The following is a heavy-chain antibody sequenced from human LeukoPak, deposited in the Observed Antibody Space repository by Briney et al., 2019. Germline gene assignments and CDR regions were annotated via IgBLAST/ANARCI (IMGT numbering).Heavy chain of an antibody. CDR2: ISSSGRTT. Sequence: PGGSLRLSCTASGFTFSNYDMSWVRQAPGKGLEWVSYISSSGRTTYYADSVKGRFTISRDNAKNSLYLQMNSLRGEDTAVYYCARDVDPRVPFDYWGQGTLVTVSS. CDR3: ARDVDPRVPFDY. CDR1: GFTFSNYD. J-gene: IGHJ4*02. V-gene: IGHV3-48*03.